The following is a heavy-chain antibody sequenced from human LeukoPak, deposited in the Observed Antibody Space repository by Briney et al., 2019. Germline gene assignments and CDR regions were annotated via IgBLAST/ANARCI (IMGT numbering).Heavy chain of an antibody. CDR3: ARGSYGDYDGY. CDR2: ISSSGGTT. D-gene: IGHD4-17*01. CDR1: GFTFSNYA. V-gene: IGHV3-23*01. Sequence: GGSLRLSCAASGFTFSNYAMSWVRQAPGKGLEWVSAISSSGGTTYYADSVKGRFTISRDNSKNTLYLQMNSLRAEDTAVYYCARGSYGDYDGYWGQGTLVTVSS. J-gene: IGHJ4*02.